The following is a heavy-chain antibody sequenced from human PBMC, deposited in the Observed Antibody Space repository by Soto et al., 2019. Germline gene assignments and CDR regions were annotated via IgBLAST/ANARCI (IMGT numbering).Heavy chain of an antibody. J-gene: IGHJ3*02. D-gene: IGHD3-10*01. V-gene: IGHV1-3*01. CDR3: AREKGSYGSGRDAFDI. CDR1: GYTFTSYA. CDR2: INAGNGNT. Sequence: VQLVQSGAEVKKPGASVKVSCKASGYTFTSYAMHWVRQAPGQRLEWMGWINAGNGNTKYSQKCQGRVTITRDTSARTAFMEHSSLRCEGTAVYYCAREKGSYGSGRDAFDIRGQGTMVTVSS.